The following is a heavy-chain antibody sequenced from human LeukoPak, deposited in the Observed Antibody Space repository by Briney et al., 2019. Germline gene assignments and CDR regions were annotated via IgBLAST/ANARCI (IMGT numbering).Heavy chain of an antibody. V-gene: IGHV4-59*01. CDR2: IYYSGST. CDR3: ARSPQYYDFWSGYYKDYYYGMDV. Sequence: PSETLSLTCTVSGGSISSYYWSWIRQPPGKGLEWIGYIYYSGSTNYNPSLKSRVTISVDTSKNQFSLKLSSVTAADTAVYYCARSPQYYDFWSGYYKDYYYGMDVWGQGTMVTVSS. J-gene: IGHJ6*02. D-gene: IGHD3-3*01. CDR1: GGSISSYY.